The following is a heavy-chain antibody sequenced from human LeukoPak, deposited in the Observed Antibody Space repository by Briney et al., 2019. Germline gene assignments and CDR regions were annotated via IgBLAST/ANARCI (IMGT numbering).Heavy chain of an antibody. J-gene: IGHJ4*02. CDR2: IIPILGIA. Sequence: SVKVSCKASGGTFSSYAISWVRQAPGQGLEWMGRIIPILGIANYAQKFQGRVTITADKSTSTAYMGLSSLRSEDTAVYYCARGVTSIVVEVTAKPFDYWGQGTLVTVSS. CDR1: GGTFSSYA. CDR3: ARGVTSIVVEVTAKPFDY. D-gene: IGHD2-15*01. V-gene: IGHV1-69*04.